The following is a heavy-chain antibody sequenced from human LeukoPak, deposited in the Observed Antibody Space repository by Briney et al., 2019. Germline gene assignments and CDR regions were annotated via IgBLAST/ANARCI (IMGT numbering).Heavy chain of an antibody. J-gene: IGHJ5*02. Sequence: PSETLSLTCTVSGGSISSYYWSWIRQPAGKGLEGIGRIYTSGSTNYNPSLMSRVTMSIDTSKNQFSLKLSSVTAADTAVYYCARTSPYRFDPWGQGTLVTVSS. V-gene: IGHV4-4*07. CDR2: IYTSGST. CDR1: GGSISSYY. CDR3: ARTSPYRFDP.